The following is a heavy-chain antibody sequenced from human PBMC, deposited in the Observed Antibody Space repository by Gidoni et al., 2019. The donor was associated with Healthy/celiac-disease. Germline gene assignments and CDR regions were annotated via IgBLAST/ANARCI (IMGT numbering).Heavy chain of an antibody. D-gene: IGHD3-22*01. CDR1: GGTFSRYA. CDR3: ASSYYYDSSGYFFRY. CDR2: ITPIFGTA. J-gene: IGHJ4*02. V-gene: IGHV1-69*01. Sequence: QVQLVQSGAEVKQPGSSVKVSCKASGGTFSRYAISWVRQAPGQGLEWMGGITPIFGTANYAQKFQGRVTITADESTSTDYMELSSLRSEDTAVYYCASSYYYDSSGYFFRYWGQGTLVTVSS.